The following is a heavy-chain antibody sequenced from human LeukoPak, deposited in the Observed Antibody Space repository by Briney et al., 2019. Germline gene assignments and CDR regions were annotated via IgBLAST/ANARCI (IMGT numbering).Heavy chain of an antibody. V-gene: IGHV7-4-1*02. CDR2: INTSTGNP. CDR1: GYTFTSYG. D-gene: IGHD2-21*02. J-gene: IGHJ3*02. CDR3: ARDSRGAVVVTAWATDAFDI. Sequence: ASVKVSCKASGYTFTSYGISWVRQAPGQGLEWMGWINTSTGNPTYAQGFTGRFVFSLDTSVSTAYLQISSLKAEDTAVYYCARDSRGAVVVTAWATDAFDIWGQGTMVTVSS.